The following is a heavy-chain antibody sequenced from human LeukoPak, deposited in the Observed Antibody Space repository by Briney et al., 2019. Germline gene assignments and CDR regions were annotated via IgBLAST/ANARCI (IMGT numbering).Heavy chain of an antibody. Sequence: GGSLRLSCAASGFTFSDYYMNWIRQAPGGGLEWLSYISNTGSAMYYADSVKGRFTISRDNAKNSLYLQMNSLTAEDTAIYYCASDSSGYFGPWGQGTLVTVSS. J-gene: IGHJ5*02. CDR2: ISNTGSAM. D-gene: IGHD3-22*01. CDR3: ASDSSGYFGP. CDR1: GFTFSDYY. V-gene: IGHV3-11*01.